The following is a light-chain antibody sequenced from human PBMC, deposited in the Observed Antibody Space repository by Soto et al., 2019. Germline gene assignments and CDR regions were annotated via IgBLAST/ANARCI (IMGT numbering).Light chain of an antibody. J-gene: IGLJ1*01. CDR2: DVS. Sequence: QSVLTQPASVSGSPGQSITISCTGTSSDVGGYNYVSWYQHHPGKAPKLLIYDVSNRPSGISNRFSGSKSDNTASLTISGLQPEDEADYYCSSYTTSNTRQIVFGTGTKVNRP. CDR3: SSYTTSNTRQIV. CDR1: SSDVGGYNY. V-gene: IGLV2-14*03.